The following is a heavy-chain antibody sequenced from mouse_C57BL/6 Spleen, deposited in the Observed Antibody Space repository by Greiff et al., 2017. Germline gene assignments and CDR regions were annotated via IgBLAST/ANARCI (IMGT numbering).Heavy chain of an antibody. CDR2: IDPSDSYT. J-gene: IGHJ2*01. CDR3: ARGGVTTPGDY. CDR1: GYTFTSYW. Sequence: QVQLQQPGAELVRPGTSVKLSCKASGYTFTSYWMHWVKQRPGQGLEWIGVIDPSDSYTNYNQKFKGKATLTVDTSSSTAYMQLSSLTSEDSAVYYCARGGVTTPGDYWGQGTTLTVSS. V-gene: IGHV1-59*01. D-gene: IGHD2-2*01.